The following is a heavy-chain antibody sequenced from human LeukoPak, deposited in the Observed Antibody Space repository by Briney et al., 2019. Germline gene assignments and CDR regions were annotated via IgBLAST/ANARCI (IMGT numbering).Heavy chain of an antibody. CDR2: IYYSGRT. J-gene: IGHJ4*02. V-gene: IGHV4-59*01. CDR1: GDSISSYY. D-gene: IGHD3-10*01. CDR3: ASQGSELVLDY. Sequence: SETLSLTCTVSGDSISSYYWSWIRQPPGKGLEWIGYIYYSGRTNYNPSLKSRVTISVDTSKNQFSLKLSSVTAADTAVYYCASQGSELVLDYWGRGTLVTVSS.